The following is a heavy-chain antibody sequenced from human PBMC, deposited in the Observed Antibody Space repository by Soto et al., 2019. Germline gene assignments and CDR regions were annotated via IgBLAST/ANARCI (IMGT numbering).Heavy chain of an antibody. CDR1: GGSISSYY. J-gene: IGHJ3*02. Sequence: TSETLSLTCTVSGGSISSYYWSWIRQPPGKGLEWIGYIYYSGSTNWNPSLKSRVTISVDTSKNQFSLKLSSVTAADTAVYYCARGRSGSYSRAAFDIWGQGTMVTVSS. CDR2: IYYSGST. V-gene: IGHV4-59*01. CDR3: ARGRSGSYSRAAFDI. D-gene: IGHD1-26*01.